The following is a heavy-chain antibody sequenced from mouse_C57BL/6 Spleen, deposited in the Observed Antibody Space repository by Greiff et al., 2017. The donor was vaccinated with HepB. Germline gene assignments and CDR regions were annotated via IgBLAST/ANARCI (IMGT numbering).Heavy chain of an antibody. CDR2: ISDGGSYN. J-gene: IGHJ2*01. CDR1: GFTFSSYA. Sequence: DVMLVASGGGLVKPGGSLKLSCAASGFTFSSYAMSWVRQTPEKRLEWVATISDGGSYNYYTDNVKGRFTISRDNAKNNMYRKMRHLRSEDTAKSDWERGAITRSVLYFDYWGQGTTLTVSS. V-gene: IGHV5-4*03. D-gene: IGHD1-1*01. CDR3: ERGAITRSVLYFDY.